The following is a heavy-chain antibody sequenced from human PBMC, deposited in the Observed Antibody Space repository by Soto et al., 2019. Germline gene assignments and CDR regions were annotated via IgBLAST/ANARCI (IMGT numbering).Heavy chain of an antibody. D-gene: IGHD2-2*01. CDR3: ARAVGYCSSTSCSDAFDI. CDR1: GGSISSSSYY. Sequence: SETLSLTCTVSGGSISSSSYYWGWIRQPPGKVLEWIGSIYYSGSTYYNPSLKSRVTISVDTSKNQFSLKLSSVTAADTAVYYCARAVGYCSSTSCSDAFDIWGQGTMVTVSS. V-gene: IGHV4-39*01. J-gene: IGHJ3*02. CDR2: IYYSGST.